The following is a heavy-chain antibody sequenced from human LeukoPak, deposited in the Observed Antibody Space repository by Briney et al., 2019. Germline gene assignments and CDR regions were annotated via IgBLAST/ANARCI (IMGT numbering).Heavy chain of an antibody. CDR3: ARARVVVPAAKVFDY. J-gene: IGHJ4*02. CDR2: IYYSGST. CDR1: GGSISSYY. D-gene: IGHD2-2*01. Sequence: SETLSLTCTVSGGSISSYYWSWIRQPPGKGLEWIGYIYYSGSTNYNPSLKSRVTISVDTSKNQFSLKLSSVTAADTAVYYCARARVVVPAAKVFDYWGQGTLVTVSS. V-gene: IGHV4-59*01.